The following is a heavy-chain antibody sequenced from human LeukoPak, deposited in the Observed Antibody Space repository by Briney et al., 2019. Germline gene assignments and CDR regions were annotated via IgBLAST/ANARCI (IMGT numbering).Heavy chain of an antibody. J-gene: IGHJ3*02. V-gene: IGHV4-59*01. D-gene: IGHD2-2*01. CDR3: ARDCSSTSCYGAFDI. Sequence: PSETLSLTCAVYGGSFSGYYWSWIRQPPGKGLEWIGYIYYSGSTNYNPSLKSRVTISVDTSKNQFSLKLSSVTAADTAVYYCARDCSSTSCYGAFDIWGQGTMVTVSS. CDR2: IYYSGST. CDR1: GGSFSGYY.